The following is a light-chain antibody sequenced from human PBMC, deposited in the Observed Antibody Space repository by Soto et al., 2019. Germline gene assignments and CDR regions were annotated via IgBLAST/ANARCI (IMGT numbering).Light chain of an antibody. V-gene: IGLV2-8*01. CDR1: SSDVGAYNY. J-gene: IGLJ1*01. Sequence: QSVLRQPPSASGSPGQSVTISCTGTSSDVGAYNYVSWYQQHPGKAPKLVIREVSERPSGVPDRFSGSKSGNTASQTVSGLQADDEAEYYCSSYAGSYGHVFGTGTKLTVL. CDR2: EVS. CDR3: SSYAGSYGHV.